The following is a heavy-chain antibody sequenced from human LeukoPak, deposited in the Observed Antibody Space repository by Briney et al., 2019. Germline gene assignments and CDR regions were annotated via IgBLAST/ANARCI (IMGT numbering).Heavy chain of an antibody. Sequence: ASETLSLTCTVSGGSISIYYWSWIRQPPGKGLEWIGYIYDSGSTNYNPSLKSRVTISVDTSKNQFSLKLSSVTAADTAVYYCARVGVVVPAAMRRVYYYYYMDVWGKGTTVTISS. CDR1: GGSISIYY. CDR2: IYDSGST. V-gene: IGHV4-59*01. CDR3: ARVGVVVPAAMRRVYYYYYMDV. J-gene: IGHJ6*03. D-gene: IGHD2-2*01.